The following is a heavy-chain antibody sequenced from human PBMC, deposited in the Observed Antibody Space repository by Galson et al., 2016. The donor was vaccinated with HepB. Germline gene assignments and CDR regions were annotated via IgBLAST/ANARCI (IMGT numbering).Heavy chain of an antibody. J-gene: IGHJ6*02. V-gene: IGHV1-18*01. Sequence: SVKVSCKASGYAFTSYGISWVRQAPGQGLEWMGWISGYNGATNYAQKFQGRVTLTTDTSTSTAYMELRSLRSDDSALYYCAREAIVVVVAEPPYYYGLDVWGQGTTVTVSS. D-gene: IGHD2-15*01. CDR2: ISGYNGAT. CDR3: AREAIVVVVAEPPYYYGLDV. CDR1: GYAFTSYG.